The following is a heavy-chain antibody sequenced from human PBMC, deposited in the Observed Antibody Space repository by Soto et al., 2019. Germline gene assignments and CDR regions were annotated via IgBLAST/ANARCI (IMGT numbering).Heavy chain of an antibody. D-gene: IGHD4-17*01. CDR3: ARDQHGDSLYGMDV. V-gene: IGHV4-61*01. Sequence: QVQLQESGPGLVKPSETLSLTCTVSGGSVSSGSYYWSWIRQPPGKGLEWIGYIYYSGSTNYNPSLKSRVTISVDTSKNQFSLKLSSVTAADTAMYYCARDQHGDSLYGMDVWGQGTTVTVSS. CDR2: IYYSGST. CDR1: GGSVSSGSYY. J-gene: IGHJ6*02.